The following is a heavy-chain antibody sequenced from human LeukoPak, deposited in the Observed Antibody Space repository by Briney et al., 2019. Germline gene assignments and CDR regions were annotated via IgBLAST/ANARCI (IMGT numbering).Heavy chain of an antibody. V-gene: IGHV5-51*03. D-gene: IGHD4-23*01. CDR3: AKATTVASWGYFQH. J-gene: IGHJ1*01. CDR1: GYSFSIYW. Sequence: GESLKISCKGSGYSFSIYWIGWVRQRPGKGLEWMGIIYPGDSQTRYSPSFQGQVTISADKSTSTAYLQWSSLKVSDTAMYYCAKATTVASWGYFQHWGQGTLVSVSS. CDR2: IYPGDSQT.